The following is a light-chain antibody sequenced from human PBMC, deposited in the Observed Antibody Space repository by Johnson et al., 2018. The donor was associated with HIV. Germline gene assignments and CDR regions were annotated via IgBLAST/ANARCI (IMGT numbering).Light chain of an antibody. Sequence: QFVLTQPPSVSAAPGQKVTIPCSGSSSNIGNNYASWYQQVPGTAPKLLIYDNHKRPSGIPDRFSGSQSGTSATLDISGLQTGAEADYYCGTWNSSLSVLYVFGTGTTVTCL. CDR3: GTWNSSLSVLYV. J-gene: IGLJ1*01. CDR2: DNH. V-gene: IGLV1-51*01. CDR1: SSNIGNNY.